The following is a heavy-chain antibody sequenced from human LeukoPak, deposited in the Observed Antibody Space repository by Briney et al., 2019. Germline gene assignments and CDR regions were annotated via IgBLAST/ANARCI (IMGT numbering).Heavy chain of an antibody. V-gene: IGHV1-18*01. Sequence: ASVTVSCKASGYTFTSYGISWVRQAPGQGLEWMGWISAYNGNTNYAQKLQGRVTMTTDTSTSTAYMELRSLRSDDTAVYYCAREGAWDTLYYYYYYGMDVWGQGTTVTVSS. CDR2: ISAYNGNT. D-gene: IGHD5-18*01. J-gene: IGHJ6*02. CDR1: GYTFTSYG. CDR3: AREGAWDTLYYYYYYGMDV.